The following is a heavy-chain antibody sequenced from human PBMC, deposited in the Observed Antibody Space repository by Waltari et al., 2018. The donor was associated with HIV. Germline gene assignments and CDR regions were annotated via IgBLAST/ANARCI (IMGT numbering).Heavy chain of an antibody. CDR2: ISGNSGTI. CDR1: AFKFDAFA. CDR3: AKVGMTAVTSYAIDI. D-gene: IGHD4-17*01. Sequence: EVQLVESGGGLVQPGGSLRLSCAAAAFKFDAFAIHWVRQASGKGLEWVAGISGNSGTIVYADSVKGRFTISRDNAKNSLSLQMNSLRAEDTALYYCAKVGMTAVTSYAIDIWGQGTMVTVSS. J-gene: IGHJ3*02. V-gene: IGHV3-9*01.